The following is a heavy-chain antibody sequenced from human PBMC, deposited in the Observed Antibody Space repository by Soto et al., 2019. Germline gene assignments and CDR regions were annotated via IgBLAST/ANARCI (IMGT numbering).Heavy chain of an antibody. CDR1: GFTFSSYA. Sequence: GGSLRLSCAASGFTFSSYAMSWVRQAPGKGLEWVSAISGSGGSTYYADSVKGRFTISRDNSKNTLYLQMNSLRAEDTAVYYCPTHHDYIWGSYISWGQGTLVTVSS. CDR2: ISGSGGST. J-gene: IGHJ5*02. V-gene: IGHV3-23*01. D-gene: IGHD3-16*01. CDR3: PTHHDYIWGSYIS.